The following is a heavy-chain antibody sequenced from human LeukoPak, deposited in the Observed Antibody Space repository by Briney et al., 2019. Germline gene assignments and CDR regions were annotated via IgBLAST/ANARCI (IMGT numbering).Heavy chain of an antibody. CDR1: EFTLRDAW. CDR3: ARDQDYGDQYYFDY. D-gene: IGHD4-17*01. J-gene: IGHJ4*02. CDR2: IYSGGST. Sequence: QPGGSLRLSCSASEFTLRDAWMNWVRQAPGKGLEWVSVIYSGGSTYYADSVKGRFTISRDNSKNTLYLQMNSLRAEDTAVYYCARDQDYGDQYYFDYWGQGTLVAVSS. V-gene: IGHV3-66*01.